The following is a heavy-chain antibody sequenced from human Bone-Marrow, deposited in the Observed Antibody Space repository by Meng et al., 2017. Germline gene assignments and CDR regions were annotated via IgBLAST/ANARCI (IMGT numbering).Heavy chain of an antibody. V-gene: IGHV4-38-2*01. D-gene: IGHD3-10*01. CDR1: GYSISSGYY. Sequence: SQTLSLTCAVSGYSISSGYYWGWIRQTPGKGLEWMGSIYHSGSTYYNPSLKSRVTIAVDTSKNQFSLKLSSVTAADTAVYYFARGFPTGLIWFGALGPYFDYWGQGTLVTVSS. CDR2: IYHSGST. J-gene: IGHJ4*02. CDR3: ARGFPTGLIWFGALGPYFDY.